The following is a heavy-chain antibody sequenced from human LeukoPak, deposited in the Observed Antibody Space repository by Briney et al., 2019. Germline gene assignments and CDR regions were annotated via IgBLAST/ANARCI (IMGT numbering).Heavy chain of an antibody. CDR1: VYTFTGYY. Sequence: ASVKVSCKASVYTFTGYYMHWVRQAPGHGLEWMGWINTNSGGTSYVQKFQGRVTMTSDTSISTAYMELSSLRSDDTAVYYCARGHTWGFVTTAGGDYWGQGTLVTVSS. J-gene: IGHJ4*02. CDR3: ARGHTWGFVTTAGGDY. V-gene: IGHV1-2*02. CDR2: INTNSGGT. D-gene: IGHD2-21*02.